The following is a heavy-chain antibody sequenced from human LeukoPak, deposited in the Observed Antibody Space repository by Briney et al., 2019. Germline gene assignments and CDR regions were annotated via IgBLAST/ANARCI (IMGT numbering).Heavy chain of an antibody. CDR1: GGSISSSS. V-gene: IGHV3-21*01. Sequence: ETLSLTCTVSGGSISSSSYYWGWIRQPPGKGLEWVSSISSSSSYIYYADSVKGRFTISRDNAKNSLYLQMNSLRAEDTAVYYCARDAPHYDILTGYYLDAFDIWGQGTMVTVSS. CDR2: ISSSSSYI. J-gene: IGHJ3*02. CDR3: ARDAPHYDILTGYYLDAFDI. D-gene: IGHD3-9*01.